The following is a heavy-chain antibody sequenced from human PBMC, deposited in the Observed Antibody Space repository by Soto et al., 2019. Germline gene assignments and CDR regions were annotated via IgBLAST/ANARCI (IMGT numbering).Heavy chain of an antibody. Sequence: GASVKVSCKASGGTFSSYPISWVRQAPGQGLEWMGGIIPIFGTANYAQKFQGRVTITADESTSTAYMELSSLRSEDTAVYYCASSETCSGGSCYSYYYYYYGMDVWGQGTTVTVSS. CDR3: ASSETCSGGSCYSYYYYYYGMDV. J-gene: IGHJ6*02. D-gene: IGHD2-15*01. CDR2: IIPIFGTA. V-gene: IGHV1-69*13. CDR1: GGTFSSYP.